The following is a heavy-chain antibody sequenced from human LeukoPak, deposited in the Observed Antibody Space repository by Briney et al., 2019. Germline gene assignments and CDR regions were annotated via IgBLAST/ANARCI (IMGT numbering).Heavy chain of an antibody. J-gene: IGHJ4*02. CDR3: ARMAMDTAMVTNFFDL. CDR2: IHPSGGST. Sequence: ASVKVSCKASGYTFTSYYLHWVRHAPGQGLEWMGVIHPSGGSTTYAQKFQGRVTLTKDTSTSTVYIELSSLRSDDTAIFYCARMAMDTAMVTNFFDLWGQGTLITVSA. V-gene: IGHV1-46*01. CDR1: GYTFTSYY. D-gene: IGHD5-18*01.